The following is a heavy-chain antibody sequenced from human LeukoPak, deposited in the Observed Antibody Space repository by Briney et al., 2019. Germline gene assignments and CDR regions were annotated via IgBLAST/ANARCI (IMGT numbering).Heavy chain of an antibody. Sequence: GGSLRLSCAASGFTFSSYSMNWVRQAPGKGREWVSSISSSSSYIYYADSVKGRFTISRDNAKNSLYLQMSSLRAEDTAVYYCARARSSSSWRIFDYWGQGTLVTVSS. CDR1: GFTFSSYS. D-gene: IGHD6-6*01. V-gene: IGHV3-21*01. CDR2: ISSSSSYI. J-gene: IGHJ4*02. CDR3: ARARSSSSWRIFDY.